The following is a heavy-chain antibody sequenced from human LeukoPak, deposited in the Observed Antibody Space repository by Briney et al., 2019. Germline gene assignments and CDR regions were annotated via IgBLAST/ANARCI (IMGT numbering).Heavy chain of an antibody. CDR1: GFTFNNYG. V-gene: IGHV3-33*06. J-gene: IGHJ2*01. CDR3: AKDRTVGASYWYFDL. D-gene: IGHD1-26*01. CDR2: IWYDGGNK. Sequence: GGSLRLSCAASGFTFNNYGMHWVRQAPGKGLEWVAIIWYDGGNKYCADSVKGRFTISRDNSKSTLYLQMNSLRAEDTAIYYCAKDRTVGASYWYFDLWGRGTLVTVSS.